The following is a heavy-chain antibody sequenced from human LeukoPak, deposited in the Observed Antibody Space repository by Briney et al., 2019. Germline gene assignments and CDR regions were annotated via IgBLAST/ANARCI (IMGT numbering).Heavy chain of an antibody. D-gene: IGHD3-10*01. CDR2: ISSSSSTI. CDR3: ARDFYGSGSSFDY. CDR1: GFTFSSYS. V-gene: IGHV3-48*01. Sequence: GGSLRLSCAASGFTFSSYSMNWVRQAPGKGLEWVSYISSSSSTIYYADSVKSRFTISRDNAKNSLYLQMNSLRAEDTAVYYCARDFYGSGSSFDYWGQGTLVTVSS. J-gene: IGHJ4*02.